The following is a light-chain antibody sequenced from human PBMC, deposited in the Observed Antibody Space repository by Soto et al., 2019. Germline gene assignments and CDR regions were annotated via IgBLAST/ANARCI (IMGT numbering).Light chain of an antibody. CDR2: EVT. Sequence: QSVLTQPPSASGSPGQSVTISCTGTSGDVGAYDYVSWYQQHPGKAPKLLIYEVTKRPLGVPDRFSGSKSGNAASLTVSGLQAEDEADYYCSSYAGSNYPYVFGTGTTLTVL. CDR3: SSYAGSNYPYV. CDR1: SGDVGAYDY. V-gene: IGLV2-8*01. J-gene: IGLJ1*01.